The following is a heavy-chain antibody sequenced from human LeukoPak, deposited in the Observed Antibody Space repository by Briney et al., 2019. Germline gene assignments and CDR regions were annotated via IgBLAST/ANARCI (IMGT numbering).Heavy chain of an antibody. CDR3: VRDLGGRSGH. Sequence: GGSLRLSCAASGFTVSSNWMHWVRQAPGKGLVWVSRINEDGSTTNYADSVKGRSTIFRDNAKNTLYLQMNSLRAEDTAVYYCVRDLGGRSGHWGQGTLVTVSS. D-gene: IGHD1-26*01. J-gene: IGHJ4*02. CDR2: INEDGSTT. CDR1: GFTVSSNW. V-gene: IGHV3-74*01.